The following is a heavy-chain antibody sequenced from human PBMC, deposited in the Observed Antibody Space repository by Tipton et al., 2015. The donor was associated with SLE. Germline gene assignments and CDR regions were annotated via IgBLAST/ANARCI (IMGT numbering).Heavy chain of an antibody. CDR3: ARGDYYDSSGFFTGYYGMDV. Sequence: GSLRLSCAASGFTFSSYSMNWVRQAPGKGLEWVSSISSSSSYIYYADSVKGRFTISRDNAKNSLYLQMNSLRAEDTAVYYCARGDYYDSSGFFTGYYGMDVWGQGTTVTVSS. J-gene: IGHJ6*02. CDR1: GFTFSSYS. CDR2: ISSSSSYI. V-gene: IGHV3-21*03. D-gene: IGHD3-22*01.